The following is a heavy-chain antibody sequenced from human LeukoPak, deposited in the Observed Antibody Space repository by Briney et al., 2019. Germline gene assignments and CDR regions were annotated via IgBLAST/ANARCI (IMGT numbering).Heavy chain of an antibody. D-gene: IGHD6-6*01. CDR2: IRYDGSNK. CDR3: AKATPPAAPFDY. Sequence: SGGSLRLSCAASGFTFSSYGMHWVRQAPGKGLEWVAFIRYDGSNKYYADSVKGRFTISRDNSKNTLYLQMSSLRAEDTAVYYCAKATPPAAPFDYWGQGTLVTVSS. J-gene: IGHJ4*02. V-gene: IGHV3-30*02. CDR1: GFTFSSYG.